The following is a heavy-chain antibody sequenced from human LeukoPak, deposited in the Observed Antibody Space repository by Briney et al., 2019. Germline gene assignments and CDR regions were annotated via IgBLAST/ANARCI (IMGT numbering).Heavy chain of an antibody. CDR3: ASTDYGEPRSGMDV. CDR1: GGSISSYY. V-gene: IGHV4-4*07. J-gene: IGHJ6*04. D-gene: IGHD4-17*01. Sequence: SETLSLTRTVSGGSISSYYWSWIRQPAGKGLEWIGRIYTSGSTNYNPSLKSRVTMSVDTSKNQFSLKLSSVTAADTAVYYCASTDYGEPRSGMDVWGKGTTVTVSS. CDR2: IYTSGST.